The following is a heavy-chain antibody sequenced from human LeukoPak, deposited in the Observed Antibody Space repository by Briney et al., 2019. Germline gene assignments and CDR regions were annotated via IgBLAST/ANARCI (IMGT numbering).Heavy chain of an antibody. J-gene: IGHJ5*01. V-gene: IGHV4-59*08. CDR3: ARLLHDWFDS. CDR2: IYYRGSA. CDR1: GDSINSYY. D-gene: IGHD4-11*01. Sequence: SETLSLTCTVSGDSINSYYWSWIRQPTGKGLEWLGYIYYRGSANYNPSLKSRVTISIDASKNQFSLKLTSVTAADTAVYYCARLLHDWFDSWGQGTLATVSS.